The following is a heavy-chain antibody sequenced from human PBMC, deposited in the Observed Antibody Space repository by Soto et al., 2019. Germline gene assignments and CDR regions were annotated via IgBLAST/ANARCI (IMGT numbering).Heavy chain of an antibody. CDR1: GYTFTSYG. Sequence: ASVKVSCKASGYTFTSYGISWVRQAPGQGLEWMGWISAYNGNTNYAQKLQGRVTMTTDTSTSTAYMELRSLRSDDTAVYYCARGFSGYDFWSGYLWSSPNWFEPWGQGTLVTVSS. V-gene: IGHV1-18*01. J-gene: IGHJ5*02. CDR3: ARGFSGYDFWSGYLWSSPNWFEP. CDR2: ISAYNGNT. D-gene: IGHD3-3*01.